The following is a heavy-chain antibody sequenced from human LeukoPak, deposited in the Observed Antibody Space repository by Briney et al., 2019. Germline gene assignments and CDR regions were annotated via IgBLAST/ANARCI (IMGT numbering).Heavy chain of an antibody. D-gene: IGHD3-10*01. Sequence: SETLSLTCTVSGGSISSYYWSWIRQPPGKGLEWIGYIYYSGSTNYNPSLKSRVTISVDTSKNQFSLKLSSATAADTAVYYCASARGVSRGSGSGSHFDYWGQGTLVTVSS. CDR2: IYYSGST. J-gene: IGHJ4*02. CDR3: ASARGVSRGSGSGSHFDY. CDR1: GGSISSYY. V-gene: IGHV4-59*01.